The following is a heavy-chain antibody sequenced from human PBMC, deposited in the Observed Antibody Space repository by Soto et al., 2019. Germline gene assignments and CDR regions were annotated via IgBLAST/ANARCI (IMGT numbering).Heavy chain of an antibody. V-gene: IGHV3-23*01. Sequence: EVQLLESGGGLVEPGGSLRLSCAASGFHFSIYAMGWVRQAPGKGLELVSVISGNGGSTYYPDSVKGRFSISRDISKNTLFLEMNSLRAEDTAIYYCARLGGYSGYYPFDYWGQGTLVTVSS. D-gene: IGHD5-12*01. CDR3: ARLGGYSGYYPFDY. J-gene: IGHJ4*02. CDR2: ISGNGGST. CDR1: GFHFSIYA.